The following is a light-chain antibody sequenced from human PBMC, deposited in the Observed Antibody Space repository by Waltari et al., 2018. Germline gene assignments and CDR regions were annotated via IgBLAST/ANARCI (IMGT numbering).Light chain of an antibody. J-gene: IGKJ4*01. V-gene: IGKV1-39*01. CDR1: LTISNF. Sequence: DIQMTQSPSSLSASVGDRVTITCRASLTISNFLNWYQQKQGKAPKLLIYAASNLLSGVPSRFSGIGSGTNFTLTITSLQPEDFATYSCQQSYNFPLTFGGGTRVEIK. CDR3: QQSYNFPLT. CDR2: AAS.